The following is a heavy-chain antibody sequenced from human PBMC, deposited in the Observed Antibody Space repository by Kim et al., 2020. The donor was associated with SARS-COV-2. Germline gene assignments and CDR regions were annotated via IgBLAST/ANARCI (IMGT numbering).Heavy chain of an antibody. CDR3: ARGPLIGFMDV. Sequence: PTYAQGCTGRFVFSVDTSVSTAYLQISSLKAEDTAVYYCARGPLIGFMDVWGQGTTVTVSS. V-gene: IGHV7-4-1*02. J-gene: IGHJ6*02. D-gene: IGHD3-16*02. CDR2: P.